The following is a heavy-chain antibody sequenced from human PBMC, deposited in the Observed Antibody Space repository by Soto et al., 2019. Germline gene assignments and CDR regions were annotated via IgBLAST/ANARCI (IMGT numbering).Heavy chain of an antibody. D-gene: IGHD2-2*01. Sequence: GGSLRLSCAASGFTFSSYAMSWVRQAPGKGLEWVSAISGSGGSTYYADSVKGRFTISRDNSKNTLYLQMNSLRAEDTAVYYCANHLADIVVVPAANYNYWGQGTLVTVSS. CDR1: GFTFSSYA. CDR3: ANHLADIVVVPAANYNY. V-gene: IGHV3-23*01. J-gene: IGHJ4*02. CDR2: ISGSGGST.